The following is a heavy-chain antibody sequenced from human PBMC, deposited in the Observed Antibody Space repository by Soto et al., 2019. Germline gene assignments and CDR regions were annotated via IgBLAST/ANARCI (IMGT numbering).Heavy chain of an antibody. CDR3: ARGLPAYSSSSVMYYGMDV. Sequence: PSETLSLTCAVYGGSFSGYYWSWIRQPPGKGLEWIGEINHSGSTNYNPSLKTRVTISVDTSKNQFSLKLSSVTAADTAVYYCARGLPAYSSSSVMYYGMDVWGQGTTVTVSS. CDR2: INHSGST. CDR1: GGSFSGYY. J-gene: IGHJ6*02. D-gene: IGHD6-6*01. V-gene: IGHV4-34*01.